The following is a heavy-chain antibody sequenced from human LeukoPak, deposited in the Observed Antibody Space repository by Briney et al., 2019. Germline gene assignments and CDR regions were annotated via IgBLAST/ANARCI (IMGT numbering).Heavy chain of an antibody. Sequence: GGSLRLSCVASGFTFSDYYMSWIRQAPGKGLDWLSYISTSASTIFYADSVKGRFTISRDNAKNSLYLQMNSLRVEDTAVYYRARGRTSGQYNWFDPWGQGTLVTVSS. V-gene: IGHV3-11*01. J-gene: IGHJ5*02. D-gene: IGHD3-3*01. CDR2: ISTSASTI. CDR3: ARGRTSGQYNWFDP. CDR1: GFTFSDYY.